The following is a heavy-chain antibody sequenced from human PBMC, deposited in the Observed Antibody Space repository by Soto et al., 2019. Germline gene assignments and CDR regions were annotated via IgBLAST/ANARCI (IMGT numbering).Heavy chain of an antibody. CDR1: GFTFSIYA. D-gene: IGHD1-26*01. J-gene: IGHJ4*02. V-gene: IGHV3-30-3*01. Sequence: QVQLVESGGGVVQPGRSLRLSCAASGFTFSIYAMHWVRQAPGKGLEWVADISYGGSTKYYADSVKGRFTISGDNSKNTVYLQMDSLRPEDTAVYYCARGIVGTTDGIFDYWGQGTLVTVSS. CDR3: ARGIVGTTDGIFDY. CDR2: ISYGGSTK.